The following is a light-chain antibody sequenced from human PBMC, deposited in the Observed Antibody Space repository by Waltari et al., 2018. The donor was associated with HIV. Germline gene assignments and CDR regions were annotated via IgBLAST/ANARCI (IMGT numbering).Light chain of an antibody. CDR2: KDS. CDR3: YSAADNIGV. Sequence: SYELTQPSSVSVSPGQTARITCTGDVVAKKYARWFQQKPGPAPVLVIYKDSERHSGIPERFSGSSSGTTVTLTISGAQVEDEADYYCYSAADNIGVFGGGTKLTVL. V-gene: IGLV3-27*01. J-gene: IGLJ3*02. CDR1: VVAKKY.